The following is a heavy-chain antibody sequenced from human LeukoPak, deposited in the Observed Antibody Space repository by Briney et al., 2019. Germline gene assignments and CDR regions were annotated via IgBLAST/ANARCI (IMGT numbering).Heavy chain of an antibody. V-gene: IGHV3-21*01. CDR3: ARVRIAAAATEGYDY. D-gene: IGHD6-13*01. Sequence: GGSLRLSCAASGFTFSSYSMNWVRRAPGTGLEWVSFISRSSSYIYYADSVKGRFTISRDNAKNSQYLQMNSLRAEDTAVYYCARVRIAAAATEGYDYWGQGTLVTVSS. CDR2: ISRSSSYI. CDR1: GFTFSSYS. J-gene: IGHJ4*02.